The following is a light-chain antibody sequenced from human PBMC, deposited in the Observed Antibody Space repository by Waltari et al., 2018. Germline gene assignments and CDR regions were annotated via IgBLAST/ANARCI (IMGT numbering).Light chain of an antibody. J-gene: IGKJ1*01. V-gene: IGKV2-30*02. CDR2: KVS. CDR3: MQGIHWPRS. CDR1: QSLVHSDGNTY. Sequence: DVVMTQSPLSLPVTLGQPASISCRSSQSLVHSDGNTYLSWFQQRPGQSPRRLSYKVSNRDSGVPDRFSGSGSGTDFTLKISRVEAEDIAIYYCMQGIHWPRSFGQGTKVEIE.